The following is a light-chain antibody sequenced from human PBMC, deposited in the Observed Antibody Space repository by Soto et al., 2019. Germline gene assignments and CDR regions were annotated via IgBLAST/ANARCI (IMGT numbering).Light chain of an antibody. J-gene: IGKJ1*01. CDR2: GAS. Sequence: DIQMTQSPSSLSASVGDRVSITCRASQTISNFLNWYQQKPGKAPILLIQGASSLQGGVPSRFSGGGFGTDFTLTITSLLPEDFATYYCQQSYNTPPTFGQGTRGEV. V-gene: IGKV1-39*01. CDR1: QTISNF. CDR3: QQSYNTPPT.